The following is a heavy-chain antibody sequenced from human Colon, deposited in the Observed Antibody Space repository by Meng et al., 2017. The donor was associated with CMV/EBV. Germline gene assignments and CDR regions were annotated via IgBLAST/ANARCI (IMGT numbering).Heavy chain of an antibody. Sequence: ASVKVSCKASGYTFTSYGISWVRQAPGQGLEWMGIINPSGGSTNYAQKVQGRVTMTRDTSTSTVHMELSSLRSADTAVYYCARRFCSSSSCSLDYWGQGTLVTVSS. V-gene: IGHV1-46*01. J-gene: IGHJ4*02. CDR2: INPSGGST. CDR3: ARRFCSSSSCSLDY. CDR1: GYTFTSYG. D-gene: IGHD2-2*01.